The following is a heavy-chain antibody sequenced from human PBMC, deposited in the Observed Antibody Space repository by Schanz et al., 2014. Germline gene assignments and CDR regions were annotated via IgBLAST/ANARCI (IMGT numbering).Heavy chain of an antibody. D-gene: IGHD4-17*01. Sequence: QVQLVQSGAEVKKPGSPVKVSCKSSGGTFSSYAISWVRQAPGQGLEWMGWISTSNGNTNYIQKLQGRVTMTTDTSTSTAYMELRSLRSDDTAVYYCARGYGDSPTDFWGQGTLVTVSS. CDR2: ISTSNGNT. V-gene: IGHV1-18*01. J-gene: IGHJ4*02. CDR1: GGTFSSYA. CDR3: ARGYGDSPTDF.